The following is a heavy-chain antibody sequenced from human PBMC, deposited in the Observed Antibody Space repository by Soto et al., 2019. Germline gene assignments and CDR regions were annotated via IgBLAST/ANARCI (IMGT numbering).Heavy chain of an antibody. CDR1: GGSISSYY. J-gene: IGHJ4*02. D-gene: IGHD2-15*01. CDR2: FSYSGST. Sequence: SETLSLTCTVSGGSISSYYWSWIRQPPGKGLEWIGYFSYSGSTNYNPSLKSRVTISVDTSKNQFSLNVSSVTAADTAVYYCTKANRYCSGANCFTFDYWGLGTLVTVSS. CDR3: TKANRYCSGANCFTFDY. V-gene: IGHV4-59*01.